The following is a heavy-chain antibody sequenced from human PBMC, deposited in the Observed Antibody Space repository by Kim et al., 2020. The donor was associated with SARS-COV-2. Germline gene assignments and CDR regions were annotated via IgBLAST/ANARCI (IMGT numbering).Heavy chain of an antibody. CDR2: INAGKGNT. V-gene: IGHV1-3*01. D-gene: IGHD2-15*01. CDR1: GYTFSTYA. CDR3: ARSAILGLPSRHFDH. Sequence: ASVKVSCKASGYTFSTYAIHWVRQAPGQRPEWMGWINAGKGNTKYSQKLQDIVTFTWDTSASTAFMEWSSLTSDDTAVYYCARSAILGLPSRHFDHWGQGTLVTVSS. J-gene: IGHJ3*01.